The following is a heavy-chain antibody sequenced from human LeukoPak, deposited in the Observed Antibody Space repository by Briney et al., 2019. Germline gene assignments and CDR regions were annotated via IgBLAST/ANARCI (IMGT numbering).Heavy chain of an antibody. J-gene: IGHJ3*02. V-gene: IGHV3-48*01. D-gene: IGHD6-19*01. Sequence: GGSLRLSCAASAFTFSGYSMNWVRQAPGKGLEWVSYISSSSSTIYYADSVKGRFTISRDNAKNSLYLQMNSLRAEDTAVYYCVPVADAFDIWGQGTMVTVSS. CDR3: VPVADAFDI. CDR1: AFTFSGYS. CDR2: ISSSSSTI.